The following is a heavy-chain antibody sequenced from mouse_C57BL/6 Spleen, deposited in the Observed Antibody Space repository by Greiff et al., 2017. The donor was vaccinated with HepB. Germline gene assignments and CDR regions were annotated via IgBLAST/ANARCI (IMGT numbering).Heavy chain of an antibody. D-gene: IGHD2-2*01. CDR1: GFTFSNYW. CDR2: IRLKSDNYAT. CDR3: TKLWLRRRGDY. Sequence: EVKVEESGGGLVQPGGSMKLSCVASGFTFSNYWMNWVRQSPEKGLEWVAQIRLKSDNYATHYAESVKGRFTISRDDSKSSVYLQMNNLRAEDTGIYYCTKLWLRRRGDYWGQGTTLTVSS. J-gene: IGHJ2*01. V-gene: IGHV6-3*01.